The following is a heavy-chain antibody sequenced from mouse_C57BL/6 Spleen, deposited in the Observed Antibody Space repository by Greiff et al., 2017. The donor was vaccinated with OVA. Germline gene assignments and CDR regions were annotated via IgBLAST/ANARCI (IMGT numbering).Heavy chain of an antibody. CDR1: GFTFSDYG. V-gene: IGHV5-17*01. CDR2: ISSGSSTI. CDR3: ARRNGYYEGAMDY. J-gene: IGHJ4*01. D-gene: IGHD2-3*01. Sequence: EVKLMESGGGLVKPGGSLKLSCAASGFTFSDYGMHWVRQAPEKGLEWVAYISSGSSTIYYADTVKGRFTISRDNAKNTLFLQMTSLRSEDTAMYYCARRNGYYEGAMDYWGQGTSVTVSS.